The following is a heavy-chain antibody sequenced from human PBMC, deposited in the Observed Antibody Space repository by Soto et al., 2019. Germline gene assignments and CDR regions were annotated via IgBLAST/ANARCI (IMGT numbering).Heavy chain of an antibody. CDR1: GFTFSSYS. J-gene: IGHJ6*02. CDR3: ARDHRPYSSSAARYYGMDV. CDR2: ISSSSSYI. D-gene: IGHD6-6*01. Sequence: EVQLVESGGGLVKPGGSLRLSCAASGFTFSSYSMNWVRQAPGKGLEWVSSISSSSSYIYYADSVKGRFTISRDNAKNSLYLQMNSLRAEDTAVYYCARDHRPYSSSAARYYGMDVWGQGTTVTVSS. V-gene: IGHV3-21*01.